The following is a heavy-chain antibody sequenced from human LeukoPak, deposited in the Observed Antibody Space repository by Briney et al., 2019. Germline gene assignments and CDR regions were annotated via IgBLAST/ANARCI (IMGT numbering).Heavy chain of an antibody. CDR1: GDSVSSNSAA. CDR2: TYYRSKWYN. CDR3: ASQAFERGYSGPDSLYYYYGMDV. Sequence: SQTLSLTCAISGDSVSSNSAAWNWIRQSPSRGLEWLVRTYYRSKWYNDYAVSVKSRITINPDTSKNQFFLQLKSVTPEDTAVYYCASQAFERGYSGPDSLYYYYGMDVWGQGTTVTVSS. J-gene: IGHJ6*02. V-gene: IGHV6-1*01. D-gene: IGHD5-12*01.